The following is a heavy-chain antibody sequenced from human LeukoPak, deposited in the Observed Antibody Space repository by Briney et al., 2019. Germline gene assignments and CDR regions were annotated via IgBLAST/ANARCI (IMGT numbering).Heavy chain of an antibody. V-gene: IGHV4-4*09. D-gene: IGHD2-2*01. CDR1: GGSISRYY. J-gene: IGHJ4*02. CDR3: ARHEGDCSNTSCYFDY. Sequence: PSETLSLTCSVSGGSISRYYWSWIRQPPGKGLEWIGYIYTSGSTNYNPSLKSRVTISVDTSKNQFSLKLSSVTAADTAVYYCARHEGDCSNTSCYFDYWGQGTLVTVSS. CDR2: IYTSGST.